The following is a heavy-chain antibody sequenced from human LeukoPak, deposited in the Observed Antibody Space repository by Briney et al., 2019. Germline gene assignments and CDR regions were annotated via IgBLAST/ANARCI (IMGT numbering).Heavy chain of an antibody. Sequence: PSETLSLTCAVYGGSFSGYYYWSWIRQPPGKGLEWIGEIDHSGSTNYNPSLKSRLTISGDTSKNQFSLRLNSVTAADTAVYFCARCRITMIVPGAFDIWGQGTMVTVSS. CDR1: GGSFSGYYY. D-gene: IGHD3-22*01. CDR2: IDHSGST. CDR3: ARCRITMIVPGAFDI. J-gene: IGHJ3*02. V-gene: IGHV4-34*01.